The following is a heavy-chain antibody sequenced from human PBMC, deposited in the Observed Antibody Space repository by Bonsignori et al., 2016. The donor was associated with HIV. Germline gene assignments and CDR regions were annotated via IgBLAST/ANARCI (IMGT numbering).Heavy chain of an antibody. CDR3: AKAITSTPTVTIGY. V-gene: IGHV3-30*02. CDR2: IRYDGSNK. Sequence: VRQAPGKGLEWVTFIRYDGSNKYYADSVKGRFTISRDNSKNTLYLQMNSLRAEDTAVYYCAKAITSTPTVTIGYWGQGTLVTVSS. D-gene: IGHD4-17*01. J-gene: IGHJ4*02.